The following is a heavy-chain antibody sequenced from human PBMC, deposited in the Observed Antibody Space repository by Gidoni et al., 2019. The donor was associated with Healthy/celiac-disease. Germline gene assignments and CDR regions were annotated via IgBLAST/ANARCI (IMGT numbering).Heavy chain of an antibody. D-gene: IGHD3-22*01. CDR1: GYTFPSYY. CDR2: INPSGGST. CDR3: ARPPNYYYDSSGYLGY. V-gene: IGHV1-46*01. Sequence: QVQLVQSGAEVKKPGASVKVSCKASGYTFPSYYMHWVRQAPGHGLEWMGIINPSGGSTSYEQKFQGRVTMTRDTSTSTVYMELSSLRSEDTAVYYCARPPNYYYDSSGYLGYWGQGTLVTVSS. J-gene: IGHJ4*02.